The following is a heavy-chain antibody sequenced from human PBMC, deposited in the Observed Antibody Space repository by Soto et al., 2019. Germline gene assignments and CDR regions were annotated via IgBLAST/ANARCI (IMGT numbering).Heavy chain of an antibody. CDR1: GGSISSGGYY. CDR2: IYYSGST. CDR3: ARWRVVPAATWFDP. D-gene: IGHD2-2*01. V-gene: IGHV4-31*03. J-gene: IGHJ5*02. Sequence: QVQLQESGPGLVKPSQTLSLTCTVSGGSISSGGYYWSWIRQHPGKGLEWIGYIYYSGSTYYNPSLKSRVTISVDTSKNQFSLKLSSVTAADTAMYYCARWRVVPAATWFDPWGQGTLVTVSS.